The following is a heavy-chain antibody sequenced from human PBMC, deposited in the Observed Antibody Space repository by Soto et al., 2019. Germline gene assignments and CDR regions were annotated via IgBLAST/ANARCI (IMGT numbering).Heavy chain of an antibody. D-gene: IGHD3-10*01. Sequence: TLSLTCTVSGGPISSYYWSWIRQPPGKGLEWIGYIYYSGSTNYNPSLKSRVTISVDTSKNQFSLKLSSVTAADTAVYYCARGITMVRGVLNWFDPWGQGTLVTVSS. CDR3: ARGITMVRGVLNWFDP. V-gene: IGHV4-59*01. CDR1: GGPISSYY. CDR2: IYYSGST. J-gene: IGHJ5*02.